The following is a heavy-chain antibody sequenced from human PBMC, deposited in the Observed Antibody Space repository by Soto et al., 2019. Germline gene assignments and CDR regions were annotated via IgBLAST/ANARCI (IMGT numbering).Heavy chain of an antibody. V-gene: IGHV3-21*01. J-gene: IGHJ4*02. Sequence: GGSLRLSCAASGFTFSNYNMNWVRQAPGKGLEWVASISTRSHYIYYADSLKGRFTISRDNAKNSVDLQISSLRAEDTAVYYCARDSSTGYYLSDFDYWGQGTLVTVSS. CDR3: ARDSSTGYYLSDFDY. CDR1: GFTFSNYN. CDR2: ISTRSHYI. D-gene: IGHD3-9*01.